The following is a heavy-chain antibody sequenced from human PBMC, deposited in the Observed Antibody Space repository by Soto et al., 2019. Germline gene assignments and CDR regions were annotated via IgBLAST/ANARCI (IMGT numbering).Heavy chain of an antibody. D-gene: IGHD5-18*01. CDR3: ARDGPGLSTWIPSSASHKRPEKNYSSYGRDV. CDR2: ISAYNGNT. V-gene: IGHV1-18*01. Sequence: ASVKVSCKASGYTFTSYGISWVRQAPGQGLEWMGWISAYNGNTNYAQKLQGRVTMTTDTCTSTAYMELRSLRSDDAAGYDCARDGPGLSTWIPSSASHKRPEKNYSSYGRDVWGQGTTVTSP. CDR1: GYTFTSYG. J-gene: IGHJ6*02.